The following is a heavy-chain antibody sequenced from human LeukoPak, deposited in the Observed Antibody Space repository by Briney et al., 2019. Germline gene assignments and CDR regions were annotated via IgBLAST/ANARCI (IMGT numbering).Heavy chain of an antibody. CDR1: GFTFRRYD. Sequence: GGSLRLSCAASGFTFRRYDMHWVREATGKGLEWLSAIGTVGDPYYPGSVKGPFTISRENAKHSLYLQMTSLRAGDTAVYYCAKDSSGWSQAAFDIWGQGTMVTVSS. CDR2: IGTVGDP. J-gene: IGHJ3*02. CDR3: AKDSSGWSQAAFDI. D-gene: IGHD6-19*01. V-gene: IGHV3-13*05.